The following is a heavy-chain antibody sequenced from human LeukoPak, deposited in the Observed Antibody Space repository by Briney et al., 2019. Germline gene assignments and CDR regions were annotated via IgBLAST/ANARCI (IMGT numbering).Heavy chain of an antibody. Sequence: GGSLTLSCPASGFTFSSYEMNWVRQAPAKGLAWVSYISSSDSTIYYADSVKGRFTISRDNAKNSLYLQMNSLRAEDTAVYYCARVVVAGGREREKSWFDPWGQGTLVTVSS. D-gene: IGHD2-15*01. CDR1: GFTFSSYE. V-gene: IGHV3-48*03. CDR2: ISSSDSTI. CDR3: ARVVVAGGREREKSWFDP. J-gene: IGHJ5*02.